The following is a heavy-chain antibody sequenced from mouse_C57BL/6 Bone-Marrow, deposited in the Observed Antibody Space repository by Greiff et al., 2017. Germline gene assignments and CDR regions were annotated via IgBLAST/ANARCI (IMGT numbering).Heavy chain of an antibody. D-gene: IGHD1-1*01. Sequence: EVQVVESGGGLVQSGRSLRLSCATSGFTFSDFYMEWVRQAPGKGLEWIAASRNKANDYTTEYSASVKGRFIVSRDTSQSILYLQMNALRAEDTAIYYCARDPITTVVGPYAMDYWGQGTSVTGSS. CDR3: ARDPITTVVGPYAMDY. V-gene: IGHV7-1*01. CDR1: GFTFSDFY. J-gene: IGHJ4*01. CDR2: SRNKANDYTT.